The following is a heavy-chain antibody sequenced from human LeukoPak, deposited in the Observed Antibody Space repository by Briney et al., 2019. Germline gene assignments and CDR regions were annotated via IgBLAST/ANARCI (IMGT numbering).Heavy chain of an antibody. J-gene: IGHJ6*03. V-gene: IGHV3-21*04. CDR2: ISSSSSYI. CDR1: GFTFSSYS. D-gene: IGHD2-15*01. CDR3: ARGYCSGGGCLYYHYYMGV. Sequence: GGSLRLSCAASGFTFSSYSMNWVRQAPGKGLERVSSISSSSSYIYYADSVKGRFTISRDNAKNSLYLQMNSLRAEDTAFYYCARGYCSGGGCLYYHYYMGVWGKGTTVTVTS.